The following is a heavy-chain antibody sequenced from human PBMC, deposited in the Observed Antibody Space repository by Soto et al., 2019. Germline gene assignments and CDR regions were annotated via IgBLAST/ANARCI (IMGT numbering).Heavy chain of an antibody. D-gene: IGHD3-3*01. V-gene: IGHV1-8*01. Sequence: VQSGAEVKKPGASVKVSCKASGSSFSTHHISWLRQATGQGLEWMGWMSPSSGDSGFAHKFMGRVTMTRDTSTNTVYMGLASLRSDDTAVYYCARDSRLTLSGVVIVPSDFDQWGQGTLVTVSS. J-gene: IGHJ4*02. CDR1: GSSFSTHH. CDR2: MSPSSGDS. CDR3: ARDSRLTLSGVVIVPSDFDQ.